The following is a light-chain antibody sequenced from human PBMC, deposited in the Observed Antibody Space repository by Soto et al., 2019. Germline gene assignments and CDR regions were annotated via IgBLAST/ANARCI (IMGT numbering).Light chain of an antibody. V-gene: IGKV1-39*01. CDR2: AAS. CDR1: QSISRH. Sequence: DTQMTQSPSSLSASVGDRVSITCRASQSISRHLNWYQQQPGKAPKLLIYAASSLQSGVPSRFSGSGSGTDFTLTISNLQPEDSATYFCQQSHRTPLTFGGGTKVEI. J-gene: IGKJ4*01. CDR3: QQSHRTPLT.